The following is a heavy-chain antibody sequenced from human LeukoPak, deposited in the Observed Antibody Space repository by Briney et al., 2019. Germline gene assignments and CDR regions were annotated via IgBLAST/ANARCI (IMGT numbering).Heavy chain of an antibody. V-gene: IGHV3-15*01. CDR2: IKSKTDGGTT. CDR1: RFTFSNAW. Sequence: GGSLRLSCAASRFTFSNAWMSWVRQAPGKGLEWVGRIKSKTDGGTTDYAAPVKGRFTISRDDSKNTLYLQMNSLKTEDTAVYYCTTGITMVRGVIHLIDYWGQGTLVTVSS. D-gene: IGHD3-10*01. J-gene: IGHJ4*02. CDR3: TTGITMVRGVIHLIDY.